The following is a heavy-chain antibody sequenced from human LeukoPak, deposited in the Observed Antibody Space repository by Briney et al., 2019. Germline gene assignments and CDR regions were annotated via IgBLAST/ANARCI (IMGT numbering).Heavy chain of an antibody. CDR3: ARKEGRRKVDY. CDR1: GISISSSNSY. CDR2: IYYTGNT. V-gene: IGHV4-39*07. J-gene: IGHJ4*02. Sequence: SETLSLTCSVSGISISSSNSYWGWIRQPPGKRLEWIGSIYYTGNTNYNPSLKSRVTISVDKSKNQFSLKLSSVTAADTAVYYCARKEGRRKVDYWGQGTLVTVSS.